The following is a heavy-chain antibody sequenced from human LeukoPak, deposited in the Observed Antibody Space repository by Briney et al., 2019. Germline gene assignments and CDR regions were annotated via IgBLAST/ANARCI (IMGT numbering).Heavy chain of an antibody. Sequence: ASVKVSCKASGYAFTGYYMHWVRQAPGQGLEWMGWINPNSGGTNYAQKFQGRVTMTRDTSISTAYMELSRLRSDDTAVYYCARGSIAARPNSRWFDPWGQGTPVTVSS. V-gene: IGHV1-2*02. J-gene: IGHJ5*02. D-gene: IGHD6-6*01. CDR2: INPNSGGT. CDR3: ARGSIAARPNSRWFDP. CDR1: GYAFTGYY.